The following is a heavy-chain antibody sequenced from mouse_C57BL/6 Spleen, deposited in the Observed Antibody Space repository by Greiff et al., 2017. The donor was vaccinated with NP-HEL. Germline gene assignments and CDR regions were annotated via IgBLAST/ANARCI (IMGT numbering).Heavy chain of an antibody. Sequence: DVQLVESGGGLVKPGGSLKLSCAASGFTFSSYAMSWVRQTPEKRLEWVATISDGGSYTYYPANVKGRFTISRDNSKNNMYLQLSHLKSEDTAMYYCARDRAGTALWFADWGQGTLVTVSA. V-gene: IGHV5-4*01. D-gene: IGHD3-1*01. CDR3: ARDRAGTALWFAD. CDR1: GFTFSSYA. CDR2: ISDGGSYT. J-gene: IGHJ3*01.